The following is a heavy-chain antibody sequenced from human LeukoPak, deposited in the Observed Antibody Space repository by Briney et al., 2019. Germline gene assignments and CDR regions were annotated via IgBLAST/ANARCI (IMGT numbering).Heavy chain of an antibody. V-gene: IGHV3-21*01. CDR1: GFTFSTYT. J-gene: IGHJ4*02. D-gene: IGHD3-16*01. CDR2: ISGNSNFI. CDR3: ARRDLRGIVY. Sequence: GGSLRLSCVASGFTFSTYTMTWVRQAPGKGLEWVSSISGNSNFINYGDSVKGRFSSSRDNAKNSLYLRMNSLRVEDTAVYYCARRDLRGIVYWGQGTLVTVSS.